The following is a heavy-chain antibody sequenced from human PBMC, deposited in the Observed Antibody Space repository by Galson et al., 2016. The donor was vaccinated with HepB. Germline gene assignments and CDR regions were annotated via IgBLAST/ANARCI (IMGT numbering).Heavy chain of an antibody. V-gene: IGHV3-23*01. CDR1: GFSFSTSG. J-gene: IGHJ4*02. CDR3: GKHGGFDY. Sequence: SLRLSCAASGFSFSTSGMSWVRQSPGRGLEWVSGITGSGGATHYADSVRGRFTISRDNFKSMLYLYMDNVRAGDTAVYYCGKHGGFDYWGQGAPVTVSS. CDR2: ITGSGGAT. D-gene: IGHD3-16*01.